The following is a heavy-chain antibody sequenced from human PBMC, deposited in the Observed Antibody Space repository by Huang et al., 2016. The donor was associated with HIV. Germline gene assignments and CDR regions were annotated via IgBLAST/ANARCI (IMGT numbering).Heavy chain of an antibody. J-gene: IGHJ4*02. CDR1: GGSFSDQL. Sequence: QVQLEQSGPAVRKPGSSVKVSSQASGGSFSDQLISWVRPAPGQRFEWMGGIVPRFRGPAYAQEFKGRVTMTADESTATIYMELNSLTSEDTAVYYCAMSLRYQYDSRSYWGRYFDYWGQGTLVIVSS. V-gene: IGHV1-69*01. CDR3: AMSLRYQYDSRSYWGRYFDY. CDR2: IVPRFRGP. D-gene: IGHD3-16*01.